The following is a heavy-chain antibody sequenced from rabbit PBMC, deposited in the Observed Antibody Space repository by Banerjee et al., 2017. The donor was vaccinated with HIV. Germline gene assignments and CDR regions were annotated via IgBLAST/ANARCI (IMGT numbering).Heavy chain of an antibody. CDR2: IVTGSSGTT. D-gene: IGHD4-2*01. CDR3: ARGANYAGAGYGL. Sequence: QEQLEESGGGLVKPGGTLTLTCTASGFSFSSSYYMCWVRQAPGKGLEWIGCIVTGSSGTTYYANWVNGRFTISRSTSLNTVDLKMTSLTAADTATYFCARGANYAGAGYGLWGPGTLVTVS. CDR1: GFSFSSSYY. V-gene: IGHV1S43*01. J-gene: IGHJ6*01.